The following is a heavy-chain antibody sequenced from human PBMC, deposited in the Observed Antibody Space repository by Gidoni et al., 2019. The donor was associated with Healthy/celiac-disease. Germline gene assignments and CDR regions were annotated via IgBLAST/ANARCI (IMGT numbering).Heavy chain of an antibody. CDR2: TYYRSKWYN. Sequence: QVQLQQSGPGLVKPSQTLSLTCAISGDIVSTNSAAWNWIRQSPSRGLEWLGRTYYRSKWYNDYAVSVKSRITINPDTSKNQFSLQLNSVTPEDTAVYYCARGASSPFSWYYYDSSGRLRWYFDLWGRGTLVTVSS. CDR3: ARGASSPFSWYYYDSSGRLRWYFDL. V-gene: IGHV6-1*01. CDR1: GDIVSTNSAA. D-gene: IGHD3-22*01. J-gene: IGHJ2*01.